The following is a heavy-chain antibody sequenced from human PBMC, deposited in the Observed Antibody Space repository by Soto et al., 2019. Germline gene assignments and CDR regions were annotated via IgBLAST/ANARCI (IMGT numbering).Heavy chain of an antibody. V-gene: IGHV1-46*01. Sequence: QVQLVQSGAGVQKPGASLKVSCKASGYTFTNYHMHWVRQAPGQGLEWMGIINPNGGSTSYEPKFQVRVTMTRDTSPSTVLMELSGLISEETAVYYCAREAILLVAASAKFDYGGQGPPVTVSS. D-gene: IGHD2-8*02. CDR2: INPNGGST. CDR1: GYTFTNYH. J-gene: IGHJ4*02. CDR3: AREAILLVAASAKFDY.